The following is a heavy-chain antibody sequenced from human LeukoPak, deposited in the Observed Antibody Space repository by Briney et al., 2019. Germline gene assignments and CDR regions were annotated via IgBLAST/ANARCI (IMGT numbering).Heavy chain of an antibody. D-gene: IGHD3-10*01. CDR2: IDTDGSIT. Sequence: PGGSLRLSCAASGFTFSSYWMSWVRQAPGKGLVWVSRIDTDGSITSYADSVKGRFTISRDNAKNTLYLQMNSLSAEDTAVYYCLRSYDYWGQGTLVTVSS. J-gene: IGHJ4*02. CDR1: GFTFSSYW. CDR3: LRSYDY. V-gene: IGHV3-74*01.